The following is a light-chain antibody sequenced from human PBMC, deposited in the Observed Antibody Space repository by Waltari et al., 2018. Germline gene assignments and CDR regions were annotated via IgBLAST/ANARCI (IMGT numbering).Light chain of an antibody. CDR3: AAWDDSLNGNV. CDR2: SNN. J-gene: IGLJ6*01. CDR1: RSTIGSNT. Sequence: QSVLTQPPSASGPPGQRVTISCSGSRSTIGSNTVNWYQQLPGTAPKPLIYSNNQRPSGVPDRFSGSKSGTSASLAISGLQSEDEADYYCAAWDDSLNGNVFGSGTKVTVL. V-gene: IGLV1-44*01.